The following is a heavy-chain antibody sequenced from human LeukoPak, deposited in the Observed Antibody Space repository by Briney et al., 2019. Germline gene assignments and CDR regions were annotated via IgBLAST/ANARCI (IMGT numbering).Heavy chain of an antibody. J-gene: IGHJ4*02. CDR3: AKDRAYGDYGVYYFDY. D-gene: IGHD4-17*01. Sequence: GGSLRHSCAASGFTFSSYAMSWVRQAPGKGLEWVSAISGSDGRTYYAASVKGRFTISRDNSKNTLYLQMNSLRAEDTAVYYCAKDRAYGDYGVYYFDYWGQGTLVTVSS. V-gene: IGHV3-23*01. CDR1: GFTFSSYA. CDR2: ISGSDGRT.